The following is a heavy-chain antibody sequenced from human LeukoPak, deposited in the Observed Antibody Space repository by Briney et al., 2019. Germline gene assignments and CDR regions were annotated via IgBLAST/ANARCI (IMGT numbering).Heavy chain of an antibody. CDR2: INHSGST. J-gene: IGHJ4*02. Sequence: SETLSLTCAVYGGSFSGYYWSWIRQPPGKGLEWIGEINHSGSTNYNPSLKSRVTISVDTSKNQFSLKLSSVTAADAAVYYCATHSGTYWYSFDYWGQGSLVTVTS. CDR3: ATHSGTYWYSFDY. CDR1: GGSFSGYY. V-gene: IGHV4-34*01. D-gene: IGHD2-15*01.